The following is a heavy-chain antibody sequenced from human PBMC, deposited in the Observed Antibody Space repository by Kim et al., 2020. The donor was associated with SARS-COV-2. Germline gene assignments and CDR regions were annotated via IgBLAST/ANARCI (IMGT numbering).Heavy chain of an antibody. Sequence: TVSADAVKRRFTISRDNTKNSLCLQMNSPRAEDTALYHCVRGYAGGPFDLWGQGTLVTVSS. V-gene: IGHV3-20*01. D-gene: IGHD3-16*01. J-gene: IGHJ4*02. CDR3: VRGYAGGPFDL. CDR2: T.